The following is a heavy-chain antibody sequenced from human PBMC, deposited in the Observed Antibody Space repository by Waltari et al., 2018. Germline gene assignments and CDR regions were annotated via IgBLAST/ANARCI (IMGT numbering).Heavy chain of an antibody. CDR3: VPATYYYDSSGWNYIDH. J-gene: IGHJ4*02. CDR1: GFTFSSYA. CDR2: ISGSGGST. D-gene: IGHD3-22*01. V-gene: IGHV3-23*01. Sequence: EVQLLESGGGLVQPGGSLRLSCAASGFTFSSYAMSWVRQAPGKGLEWVSVISGSGGSTYYADSVKGRFTISRDNSRNMLYLQMYSLRVEDTAVYYCVPATYYYDSSGWNYIDHWGQGTLVSVSS.